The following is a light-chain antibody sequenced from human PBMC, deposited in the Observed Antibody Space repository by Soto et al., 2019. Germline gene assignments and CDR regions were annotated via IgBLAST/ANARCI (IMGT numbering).Light chain of an antibody. CDR3: LLFYGDGVV. CDR1: TGAVTSGYY. J-gene: IGLJ2*01. V-gene: IGLV7-43*01. CDR2: STT. Sequence: QTVVTQEPSLTVSRGGTVTLICVSSTGAVTSGYYPNWFQQKPGQPPRALIYSTTYKHSWTPARFSGSLLGGKAALTLSGVQPEDEADYYCLLFYGDGVVFGGGTKLTVL.